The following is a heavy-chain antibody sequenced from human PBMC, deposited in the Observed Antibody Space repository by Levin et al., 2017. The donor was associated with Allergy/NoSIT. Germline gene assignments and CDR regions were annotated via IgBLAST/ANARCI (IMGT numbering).Heavy chain of an antibody. CDR3: TRRIVATGVDY. CDR2: IRSKANNYAT. CDR1: GFTFSDSA. V-gene: IGHV3-73*01. D-gene: IGHD5-12*01. J-gene: IGHJ4*02. Sequence: GGSLRLSCAASGFTFSDSAMHWVRQASGKGLEWVGRIRSKANNYATAYAASVKGRFTISRDDSKNTAYLQMHSLKTEDTALYYCTRRIVATGVDYWGQGTLVTVSS.